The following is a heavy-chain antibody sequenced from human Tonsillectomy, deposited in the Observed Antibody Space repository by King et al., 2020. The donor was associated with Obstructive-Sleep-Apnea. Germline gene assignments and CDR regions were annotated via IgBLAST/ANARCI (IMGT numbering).Heavy chain of an antibody. D-gene: IGHD3-16*01. Sequence: QLVQSGAEVKKPGASVKVSCKASGYTFTSYGISWVRQAPGQGLEWMVGISAYNGNTNYAQKLHGRVTMTKDTSTSPAYMELSSLRSDDTAVYYCARARLAPDVQHFDYWGQGTLVTVSS. J-gene: IGHJ4*02. V-gene: IGHV1-18*04. CDR1: GYTFTSYG. CDR3: ARARLAPDVQHFDY. CDR2: ISAYNGNT.